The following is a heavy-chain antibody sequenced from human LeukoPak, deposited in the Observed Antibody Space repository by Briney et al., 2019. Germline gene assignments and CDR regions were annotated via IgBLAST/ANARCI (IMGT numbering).Heavy chain of an antibody. J-gene: IGHJ4*02. CDR3: ARDFTGLNFDY. CDR1: GFTFSSYS. Sequence: PGGSLRLSCAASGFTFSSYSMNWVRHAPGKGLEWVSSISSSTIYIYYADSVKGRFTISRDNAKNSLYLQMNSLRAEDTAVYYCARDFTGLNFDYWGQGTLVTISS. V-gene: IGHV3-21*01. CDR2: ISSSTIYI. D-gene: IGHD1-14*01.